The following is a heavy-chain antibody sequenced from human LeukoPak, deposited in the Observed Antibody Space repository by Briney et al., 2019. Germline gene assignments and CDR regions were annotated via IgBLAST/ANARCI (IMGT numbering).Heavy chain of an antibody. V-gene: IGHV3-30*03. D-gene: IGHD1-14*01. Sequence: SGRSLRLSCAASGFTFSSYGMHWVRQAPGKGLEWVAVISYDGSNKYYADSVKGRFTISRDNSKNTLYLQMNSLKTEDTAVYYCTTYYPNPVYSDAFDIWGQGTMVTVSS. CDR2: ISYDGSNK. J-gene: IGHJ3*02. CDR3: TTYYPNPVYSDAFDI. CDR1: GFTFSSYG.